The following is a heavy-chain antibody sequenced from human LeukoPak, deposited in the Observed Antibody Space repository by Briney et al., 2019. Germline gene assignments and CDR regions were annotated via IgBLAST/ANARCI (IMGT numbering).Heavy chain of an antibody. V-gene: IGHV3-74*01. Sequence: GGSLRLSCGASGFTFTTHWIHWVRQAPGKGLVWVSRIKPDGSDTNYADSVKGRFTISRDNAKNTVYLQMNSLRAEDTAVYYCARALFAGAFYGMDVWGQGTTVTVSS. CDR3: ARALFAGAFYGMDV. J-gene: IGHJ6*02. CDR2: IKPDGSDT. D-gene: IGHD3-10*01. CDR1: GFTFTTHW.